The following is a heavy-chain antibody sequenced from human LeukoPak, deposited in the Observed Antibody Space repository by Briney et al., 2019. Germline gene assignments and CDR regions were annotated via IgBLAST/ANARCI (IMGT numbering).Heavy chain of an antibody. D-gene: IGHD3-22*01. Sequence: GRSLRLSCAASGFTFSSYAMHWVRQAPGKGLEWVAVITYDGSNKYYADYVKGRFTISRDNCKNTLYLQMNSLRAEDTAVYYCARDLGYDYYDSSGYENWFDPWGQGTLVTVSS. CDR2: ITYDGSNK. V-gene: IGHV3-30-3*01. CDR3: ARDLGYDYYDSSGYENWFDP. CDR1: GFTFSSYA. J-gene: IGHJ5*02.